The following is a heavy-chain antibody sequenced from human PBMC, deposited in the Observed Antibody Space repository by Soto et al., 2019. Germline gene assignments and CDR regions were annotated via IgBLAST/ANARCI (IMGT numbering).Heavy chain of an antibody. CDR3: ARLLYYDSSGYPVDY. J-gene: IGHJ4*02. V-gene: IGHV1-69*02. Sequence: SVKVSCKASGGTFSSYISWVRRAPGQGLEWMGRIIPILGIANYAQKFQGRVTITADKSTSTAYMELSSLRSEDTAVYYCARLLYYDSSGYPVDYWGQGTLVTVSS. D-gene: IGHD3-22*01. CDR1: GGTFSSY. CDR2: IIPILGIA.